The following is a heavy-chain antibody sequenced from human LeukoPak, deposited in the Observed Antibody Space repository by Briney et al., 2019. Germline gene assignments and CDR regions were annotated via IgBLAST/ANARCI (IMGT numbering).Heavy chain of an antibody. J-gene: IGHJ4*02. CDR1: GDSVSNGNYY. V-gene: IGHV4-61*03. CDR2: IYYTGKT. CDR3: ASSRGDIAVAFDY. D-gene: IGHD6-19*01. Sequence: SETLSLTCTVSGDSVSNGNYYWSWLRQPPGKALEWIGYIYYTGKTYYNPSLEGRVTILVDTSRNHFSVKLSSVTAADTAVYYCASSRGDIAVAFDYWGQGTLVTVS.